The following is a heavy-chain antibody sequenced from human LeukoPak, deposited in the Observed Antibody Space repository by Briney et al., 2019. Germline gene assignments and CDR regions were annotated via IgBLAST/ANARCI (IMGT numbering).Heavy chain of an antibody. D-gene: IGHD2-21*01. CDR2: INPSGGST. V-gene: IGHV1-46*01. Sequence: GASVKVSCKASGYTFTSYYMHWVRQAPGQGLEWMGIINPSGGSTSYAQKFQGRVTMTRDTSTSTVYMELSSLRSEDTAVYYCARDRESGRGGDCFDYWGQGTLVTVSS. CDR1: GYTFTSYY. J-gene: IGHJ4*02. CDR3: ARDRESGRGGDCFDY.